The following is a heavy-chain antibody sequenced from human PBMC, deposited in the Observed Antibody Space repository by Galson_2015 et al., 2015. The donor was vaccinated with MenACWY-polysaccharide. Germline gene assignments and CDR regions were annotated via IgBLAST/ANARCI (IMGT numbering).Heavy chain of an antibody. V-gene: IGHV3-23*01. CDR3: ATSPSLVPRPMGGYYFHN. J-gene: IGHJ4*02. D-gene: IGHD2-2*01. CDR2: FSGVDGLT. Sequence: SLRLSCAISGFSLNDYALTWLRQTPGGGLQWVSTFSGVDGLTYYEDSVKGRFTISRDPSKDAVTLQMDSLRGDDSALYYCATSPSLVPRPMGGYYFHNGGQGTLVTVSS. CDR1: GFSLNDYA.